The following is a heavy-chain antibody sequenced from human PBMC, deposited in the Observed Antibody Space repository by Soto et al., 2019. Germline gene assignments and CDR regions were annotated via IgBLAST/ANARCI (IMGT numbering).Heavy chain of an antibody. CDR3: AKVASGSRYMDV. D-gene: IGHD3-10*01. CDR2: ISSEGSDK. V-gene: IGHV3-30*18. Sequence: QVQLVESGGGVVQPGRSLRLSCEASGFTFSSDGMHWVRQAPGKGLEWVALISSEGSDKYYADSVKGRFTISRDNSKNTMYLQMNSLRAEDTAVYYCAKVASGSRYMDVWGKGTTVTVSS. J-gene: IGHJ6*03. CDR1: GFTFSSDG.